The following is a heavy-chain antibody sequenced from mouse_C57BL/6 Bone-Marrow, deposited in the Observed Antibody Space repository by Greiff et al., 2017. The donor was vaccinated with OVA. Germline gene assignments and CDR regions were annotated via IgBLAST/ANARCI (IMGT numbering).Heavy chain of an antibody. CDR2: IDPSDSYT. CDR3: ARRFAY. V-gene: IGHV1-50*01. CDR1: GYTFTSYW. Sequence: QVHVKQSGAELVKPGASVKLSCKASGYTFTSYWMQWVKQRPGQGLEWIGEIDPSDSYTNYNQKFKGKATLTVDTSSSTAYMQLSSLTSADSAVYYCARRFAYWGQGTLVTVSA. J-gene: IGHJ3*01.